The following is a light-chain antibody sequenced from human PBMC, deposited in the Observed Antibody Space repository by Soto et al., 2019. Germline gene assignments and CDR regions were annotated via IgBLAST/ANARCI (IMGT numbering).Light chain of an antibody. CDR3: TAWEDTLRGPL. J-gene: IGLJ2*01. Sequence: QSVLTQPPSASGTPGQRVTISCSGSSSNIGSTYVYWYQQLPGTAPKLLIYRNNHRPSGVPDRFSGSKSGPSASLAISGVRSEDEADYDCTAWEDTLRGPLFGGGTKLTVL. CDR2: RNN. V-gene: IGLV1-47*01. CDR1: SSNIGSTY.